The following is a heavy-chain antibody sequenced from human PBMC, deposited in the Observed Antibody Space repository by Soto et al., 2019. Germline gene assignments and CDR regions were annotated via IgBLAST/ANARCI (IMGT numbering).Heavy chain of an antibody. Sequence: GGSLRLSCASSGFRVITNYMSWVRQAPGKGLEWVSVIYSGGRTHYADSVKGRFTISTDSSRNTLSLQMNSLRVEDTAVYFCARINGWYTDASDVWGQGAMVTVSS. CDR3: ARINGWYTDASDV. D-gene: IGHD6-19*01. CDR1: GFRVITNY. CDR2: IYSGGRT. V-gene: IGHV3-66*01. J-gene: IGHJ3*01.